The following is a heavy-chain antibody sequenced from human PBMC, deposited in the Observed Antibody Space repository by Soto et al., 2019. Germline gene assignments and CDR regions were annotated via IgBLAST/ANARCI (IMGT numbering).Heavy chain of an antibody. V-gene: IGHV3-30-3*01. CDR3: ARGAAADF. J-gene: IGHJ4*02. CDR1: GFTFSSYA. CDR2: ISYDGSNK. D-gene: IGHD6-13*01. Sequence: GGSLRLSCAASGFTFSSYAMHWVRQAPGKGLEWVAVISYDGSNKYYADSVKGRFTISRDNSKNTLYLQMNSLRAEDTAVYYCARGAAADFWGQGTLVTVSS.